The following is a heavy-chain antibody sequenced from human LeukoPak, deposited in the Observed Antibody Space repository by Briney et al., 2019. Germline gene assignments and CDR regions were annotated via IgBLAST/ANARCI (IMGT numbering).Heavy chain of an antibody. V-gene: IGHV1-69*13. J-gene: IGHJ5*02. CDR1: GGTFSSYA. CDR3: AGGGYCSSTSCLPDWFDP. Sequence: SVKVSCKASGGTFSSYAIRWLRQAPGQGLEWMGGIIPIFGTANYAQKFQGRVTITADESTSTAYMELSSLRSEDTAVYYCAGGGYCSSTSCLPDWFDPWGQGTLVTVSS. D-gene: IGHD2-2*01. CDR2: IIPIFGTA.